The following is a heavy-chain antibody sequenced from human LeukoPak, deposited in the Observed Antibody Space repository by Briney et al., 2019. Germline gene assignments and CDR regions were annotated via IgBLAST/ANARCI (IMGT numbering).Heavy chain of an antibody. Sequence: ASVKVSCKASGYTFTSYYMHWVRQAPGQGLEWMGIINPSGGSTSYAQKFQGRVTMTRDTSTSTAYMELSSLRSEDTAVYYCARDYYDSSGYSPGRYFDLWGRGTLVTVSS. CDR3: ARDYYDSSGYSPGRYFDL. CDR1: GYTFTSYY. D-gene: IGHD3-22*01. CDR2: INPSGGST. V-gene: IGHV1-46*01. J-gene: IGHJ2*01.